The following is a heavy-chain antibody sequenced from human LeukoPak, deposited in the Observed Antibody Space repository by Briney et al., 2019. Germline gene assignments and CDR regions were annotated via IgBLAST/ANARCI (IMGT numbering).Heavy chain of an antibody. CDR3: ARDWGAAAGYYYGVDV. V-gene: IGHV1-18*04. Sequence: EASVKVSCKASGYTFTSYGISWVRQAPGQGLEWMGWISAYNGNTNYAQKLQGRVTMTTDTSTSTAYMELRSLRSDDTAVYYCARDWGAAAGYYYGVDVWGKGTTVTVSS. J-gene: IGHJ6*04. CDR1: GYTFTSYG. D-gene: IGHD6-13*01. CDR2: ISAYNGNT.